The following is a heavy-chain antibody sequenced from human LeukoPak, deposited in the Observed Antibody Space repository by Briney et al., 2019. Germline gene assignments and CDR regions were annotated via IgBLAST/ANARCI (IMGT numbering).Heavy chain of an antibody. CDR3: ARDLGYCSGGSCYDYYFDY. CDR1: GYTFTSYY. J-gene: IGHJ4*02. V-gene: IGHV1-46*01. Sequence: ASVKVSCKASGYTFTSYYMHWVRQAPGQGLEWMGIINPSGGSTSYAQKFQGRVTMTRDMSTSTVYMELSSLRSEDKAVYYCARDLGYCSGGSCYDYYFDYWGQGTLVTVSS. CDR2: INPSGGST. D-gene: IGHD2-15*01.